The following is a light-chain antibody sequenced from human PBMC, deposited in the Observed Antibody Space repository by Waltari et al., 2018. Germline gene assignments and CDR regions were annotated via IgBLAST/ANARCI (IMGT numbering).Light chain of an antibody. CDR2: AAS. Sequence: DIQMTQSPSSLSASVGDRVTITCRASQNLRNFLNWYQHKPGKAPNLLIYAASTLQNGVPSRFSGSGFGTDFTLTISSLQPEDLATYYCQQSYNAPPWTFGQGTKVEIK. V-gene: IGKV1-39*01. CDR1: QNLRNF. J-gene: IGKJ1*01. CDR3: QQSYNAPPWT.